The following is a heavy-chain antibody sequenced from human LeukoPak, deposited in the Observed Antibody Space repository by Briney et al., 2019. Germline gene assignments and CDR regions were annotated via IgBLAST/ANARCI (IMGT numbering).Heavy chain of an antibody. CDR2: ISGSGGST. Sequence: PGGSPRLSCVASGFTFSNYAMSWVRQAPGKGLEWVSVISGSGGSTYYADSVKGRFTISRDNSKNTLYLQMNSLRAEDTAVYYCAKDSSFDYWGQGTLVTVSS. D-gene: IGHD2-2*01. V-gene: IGHV3-23*01. CDR1: GFTFSNYA. CDR3: AKDSSFDY. J-gene: IGHJ4*02.